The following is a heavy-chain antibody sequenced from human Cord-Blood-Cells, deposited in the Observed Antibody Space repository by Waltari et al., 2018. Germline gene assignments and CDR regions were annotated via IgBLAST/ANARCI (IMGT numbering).Heavy chain of an antibody. J-gene: IGHJ1*01. CDR2: INPNRAGT. Sequence: QVQLVQSGAEVKKPGASVKVSCKASGYTFTGYYMHWVRKAPGQGLEWMGWINPNRAGTNYDKTFQGWVTMTRDTSISTAYMGLSRLRSDDTAVYYCASGWEQWEYFQHWGQGTLVTVAS. CDR1: GYTFTGYY. V-gene: IGHV1-2*04. CDR3: ASGWEQWEYFQH. D-gene: IGHD1-26*01.